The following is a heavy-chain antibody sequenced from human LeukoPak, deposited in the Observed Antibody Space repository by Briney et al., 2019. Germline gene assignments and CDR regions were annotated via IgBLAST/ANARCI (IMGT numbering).Heavy chain of an antibody. CDR2: IYTSGST. J-gene: IGHJ4*02. V-gene: IGHV4-61*02. CDR1: GGSISSGSYY. D-gene: IGHD4-23*01. Sequence: SQTLSLTCTVSGGSISSGSYYWSWIRQPAGKGLEWIGRIYTSGSTNYNPSLKSRVTISVDTSKNQFSLKLSSVTAADTAVYYCARDGTDDYGGNRLTWYFDYWGQGTLVTVSS. CDR3: ARDGTDDYGGNRLTWYFDY.